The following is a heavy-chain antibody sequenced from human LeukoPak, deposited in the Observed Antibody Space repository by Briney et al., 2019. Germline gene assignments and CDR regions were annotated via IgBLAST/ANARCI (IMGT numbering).Heavy chain of an antibody. CDR2: MRQDGSEK. V-gene: IGHV3-7*01. CDR3: AREGDAFDF. CDR1: GFTFRNHI. J-gene: IGHJ3*01. Sequence: GGSLRLSCAASGFTFRNHIISWIRQAPGKGLEWVANMRQDGSEKFYVDSVKGRFTISRDNAKNSLYLQMDSLRAEDTALYYCAREGDAFDFWGQGTMVTISS.